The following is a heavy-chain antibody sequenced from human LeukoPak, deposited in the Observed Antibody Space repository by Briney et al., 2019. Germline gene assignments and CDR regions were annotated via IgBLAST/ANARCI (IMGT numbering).Heavy chain of an antibody. CDR1: GFTFSSYS. CDR2: ISSSSSYI. V-gene: IGHV3-21*01. D-gene: IGHD1-26*01. Sequence: PGGSLRLSCAASGFTFSSYSMNWVRQAPGKGLEWVSSISSSSSYIYYADSVKGRFTISRDNAKNSLYLQMNSLRAEGTAVYYCARAETGWELPAAFDIWGQGTMVTVSS. J-gene: IGHJ3*02. CDR3: ARAETGWELPAAFDI.